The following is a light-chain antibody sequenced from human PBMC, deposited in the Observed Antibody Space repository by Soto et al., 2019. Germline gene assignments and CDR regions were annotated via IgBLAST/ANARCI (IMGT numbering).Light chain of an antibody. CDR3: QQLSYWPWT. CDR1: RSVGSY. Sequence: EIVLTQSPSTLSLSAGDRATLSCRASRSVGSYLAWYQHKPGKAPRLLIYGTSNRETGVPARFSGGESGAEFTLTISSLEPADSAVFYCQQLSYWPWTFSQGTKVEIK. V-gene: IGKV3-11*01. J-gene: IGKJ1*01. CDR2: GTS.